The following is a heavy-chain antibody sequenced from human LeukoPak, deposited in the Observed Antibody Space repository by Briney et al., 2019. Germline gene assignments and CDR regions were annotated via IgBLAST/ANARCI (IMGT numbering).Heavy chain of an antibody. V-gene: IGHV3-21*01. CDR2: ISSDSNYI. D-gene: IGHD3-22*01. J-gene: IGHJ4*02. Sequence: GGSLRLSCAASGFTFSTYSMNWVRQAPGKGLEWVSSISSDSNYIYYADSVKGRFTISRDNAKNSLYLQMNSLRAEDTAVYYCARASPSGYDYWGQGTLVTVSS. CDR3: ARASPSGYDY. CDR1: GFTFSTYS.